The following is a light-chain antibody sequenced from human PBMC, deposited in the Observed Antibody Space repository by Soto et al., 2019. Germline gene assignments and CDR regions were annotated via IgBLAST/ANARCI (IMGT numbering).Light chain of an antibody. V-gene: IGLV2-14*01. CDR1: SSDTDSYKY. CDR3: SSYASTTSQVL. J-gene: IGLJ2*01. Sequence: QSVLTQPASVSGSPGQSIAISCFGTSSDTDSYKYISWYQQHPGKAPKLIIYEVRLRPSGVSSRFSGSKSGNTASLTISELQAEDEANYYCSSYASTTSQVLFGGGTQLTVL. CDR2: EVR.